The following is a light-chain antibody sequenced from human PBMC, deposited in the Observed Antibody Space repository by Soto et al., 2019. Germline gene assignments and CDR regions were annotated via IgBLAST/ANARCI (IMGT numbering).Light chain of an antibody. CDR1: QSISRY. CDR2: AAS. J-gene: IGKJ2*01. Sequence: DIQMTQSPSSLSASVGDRITITCRASQSISRYLNWYQHKPGKAPKLLINAASSLERGVPSRFSGGGSGTDFTLNISSLQPDDFATYYCQQSYRTPYTFGQGTKLEI. V-gene: IGKV1-39*01. CDR3: QQSYRTPYT.